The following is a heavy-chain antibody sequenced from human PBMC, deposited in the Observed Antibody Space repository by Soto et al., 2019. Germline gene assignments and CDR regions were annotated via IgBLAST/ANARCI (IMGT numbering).Heavy chain of an antibody. D-gene: IGHD3-3*01. J-gene: IGHJ4*02. V-gene: IGHV5-51*01. CDR1: GYSFNNYW. Sequence: EVQLVQSGAEVKQPGESLKISCTGSGYSFNNYWIGWVRQMPGKGLEWMGIIYPGDSDSRYRPAFQGQVTISVDKSSSTAYPQCGSLKAADSAKYYCARHRCRITILGVEQMFYFDYWGQGTLVSVSS. CDR2: IYPGDSDS. CDR3: ARHRCRITILGVEQMFYFDY.